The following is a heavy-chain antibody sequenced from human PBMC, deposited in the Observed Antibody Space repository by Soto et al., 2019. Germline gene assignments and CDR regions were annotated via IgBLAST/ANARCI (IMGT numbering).Heavy chain of an antibody. J-gene: IGHJ5*02. D-gene: IGHD3-10*01. CDR2: IYYSGST. V-gene: IGHV4-59*08. CDR1: GGSISSYY. Sequence: SETLSLTCTVSGGSISSYYWSWIRQPPGKGLEWIGYIYYSGSTNYNPSLKSRVTISVDTSKNQFSLKLSSVTAADTAVYYCARHAQFHNRRITMVRGVMGLFDPWGQGTLVTVSS. CDR3: ARHAQFHNRRITMVRGVMGLFDP.